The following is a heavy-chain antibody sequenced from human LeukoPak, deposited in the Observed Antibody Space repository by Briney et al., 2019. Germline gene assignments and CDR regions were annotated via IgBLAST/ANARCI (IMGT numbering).Heavy chain of an antibody. CDR3: AKKRWLHSPFDY. J-gene: IGHJ4*02. CDR2: IRGSGDRT. D-gene: IGHD5-24*01. Sequence: PGGSLRLSCAASGFTFSSYAMSWVRQAPGKGLEWVSAIRGSGDRTHYADSVKGRFTISRDNSKNTLYLQMNSLRAEDTAVYYCAKKRWLHSPFDYWGQGTLVTVSS. CDR1: GFTFSSYA. V-gene: IGHV3-23*01.